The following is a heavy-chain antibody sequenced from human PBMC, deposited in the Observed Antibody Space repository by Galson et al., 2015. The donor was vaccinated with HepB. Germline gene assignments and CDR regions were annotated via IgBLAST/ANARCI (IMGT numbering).Heavy chain of an antibody. V-gene: IGHV3-30-3*01. CDR2: VSFDGRNT. J-gene: IGHJ5*02. CDR3: TRAAAGRTATTTLA. CDR1: GFDFNDSP. D-gene: IGHD4-17*01. Sequence: SLRLSCAGSGFDFNDSPIHWVRQSPGKGLEWVAGVSFDGRNTYYADSVKGRFIISRDSSKKTVYLQMNSLRSKDTAMYYCTRAAAGRTATTTLAWGQGLLVTVSS.